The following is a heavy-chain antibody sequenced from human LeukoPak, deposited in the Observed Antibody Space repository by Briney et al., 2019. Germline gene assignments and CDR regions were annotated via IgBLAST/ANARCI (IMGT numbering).Heavy chain of an antibody. CDR3: ARVLELVDY. CDR2: INHSGST. D-gene: IGHD1-7*01. CDR1: GGSFSGYY. Sequence: PSETPSLTCAVYGGSFSGYYWSWIRQPPGKGLEWIGEINHSGSTNYNPSLKSRVTISVDTSKNQFSLKLSSVTAADTAVYYCARVLELVDYWGQGTLVTVSS. J-gene: IGHJ4*02. V-gene: IGHV4-34*01.